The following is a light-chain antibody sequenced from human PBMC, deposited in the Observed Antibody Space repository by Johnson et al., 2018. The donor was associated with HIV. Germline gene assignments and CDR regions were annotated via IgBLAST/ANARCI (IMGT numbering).Light chain of an antibody. CDR1: SSNIGNNY. Sequence: QSVLTQPPSVSAAPGQKVTISCSGSSSNIGNNYVSWYQQLPGTAPKLLIYDDNKRPSGIPDRFSGSKSGTSATLGIPGPQTGDAADYYCGTWDSSLSVYVFGTRTKVTVL. CDR3: GTWDSSLSVYV. J-gene: IGLJ1*01. CDR2: DDN. V-gene: IGLV1-51*01.